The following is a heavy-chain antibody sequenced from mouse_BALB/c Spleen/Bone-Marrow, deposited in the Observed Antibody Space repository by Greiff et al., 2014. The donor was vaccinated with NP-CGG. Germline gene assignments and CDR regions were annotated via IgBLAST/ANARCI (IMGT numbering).Heavy chain of an antibody. V-gene: IGHV7-3*02. CDR3: VRDEGLLGFAY. CDR2: IRNKANGYTT. J-gene: IGHJ3*01. D-gene: IGHD1-1*01. CDR1: GFTFTDYY. Sequence: DVKLVESGGGFIQPGNSLRLSCATSGFTFTDYYMTWVRQFPGKALEWLGFIRNKANGYTTEYSASVKGRFTISRDNSQSILYLQMNTLIAEDSATYYCVRDEGLLGFAYWGQGTLVTVSA.